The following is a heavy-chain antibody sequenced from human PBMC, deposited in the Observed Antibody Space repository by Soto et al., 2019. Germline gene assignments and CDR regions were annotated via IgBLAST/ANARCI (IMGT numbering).Heavy chain of an antibody. J-gene: IGHJ4*02. CDR1: GFTFSSYA. V-gene: IGHV3-23*01. CDR3: ANSVPKRWGSGRYYNVQFDY. CDR2: FSGSGGST. D-gene: IGHD3-10*01. Sequence: EVQLLESGGGLVQPGGSLRLSCAASGFTFSSYAMSWVRQAPGKGLEWVSAFSGSGGSTYYADSVMGRFTISRDNSKNTLYLQMYSVRAVDTVVYYCANSVPKRWGSGRYYNVQFDYWGQGPLVTVSS.